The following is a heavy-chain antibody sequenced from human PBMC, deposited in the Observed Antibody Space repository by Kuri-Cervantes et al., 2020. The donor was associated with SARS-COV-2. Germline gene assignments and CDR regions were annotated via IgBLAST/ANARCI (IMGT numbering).Heavy chain of an antibody. CDR2: ISSSSSTI. V-gene: IGHV3-48*04. Sequence: GGSLRLSCAASGFTFSSYSMNWVRQAPGKGLEWVSYISSSSSTIYYADSVKGRFTISRDNAKNSLYLQMNSLRAEDTAVYYCARDRKGDIYLPVAFDIWGQGTMVTVSS. CDR1: GFTFSSYS. J-gene: IGHJ3*02. D-gene: IGHD2-2*02. CDR3: ARDRKGDIYLPVAFDI.